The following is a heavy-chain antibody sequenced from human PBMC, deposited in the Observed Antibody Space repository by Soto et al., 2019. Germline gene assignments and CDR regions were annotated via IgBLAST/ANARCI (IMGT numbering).Heavy chain of an antibody. D-gene: IGHD3-22*01. CDR3: ARDLDGLHDDTSGPFPRPG. Sequence: SETLSLTCTVSGGSISSDDYYWSWIRQAPGRGLEWIGYIHSSGSIYYNPSLKSRATMSIDTAGNQFSLKVSPVTVADTAVYYCARDLDGLHDDTSGPFPRPGWGQGTLVTVSS. CDR1: GGSISSDDYY. CDR2: IHSSGSI. V-gene: IGHV4-30-4*01. J-gene: IGHJ1*01.